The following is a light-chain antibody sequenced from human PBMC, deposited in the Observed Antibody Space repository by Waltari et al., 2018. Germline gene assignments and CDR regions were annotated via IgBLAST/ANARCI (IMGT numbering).Light chain of an antibody. CDR1: QTIIEW. CDR2: RAS. Sequence: DIQMTQSPSALSASVADRVIITCRASQTIIEWLVWYQQKPGEAPNLLIYRASTLERGVPSRFSGSGDGTEFTLTISSVRPDDFGTYYCQQYSSVPLTFGGGTKVEIK. V-gene: IGKV1-5*03. J-gene: IGKJ4*01. CDR3: QQYSSVPLT.